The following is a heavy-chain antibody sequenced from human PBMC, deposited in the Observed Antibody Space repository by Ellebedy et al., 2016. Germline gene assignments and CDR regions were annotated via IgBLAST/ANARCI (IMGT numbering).Heavy chain of an antibody. CDR3: ARDGSGSYYTGDGMDV. CDR1: GYSFTSYW. D-gene: IGHD3-10*01. J-gene: IGHJ6*02. CDR2: IYPGDSDT. Sequence: GESLKISXKGSGYSFTSYWIGWVRQMPGKGLEWMGIIYPGDSDTRYSPSFQGQVTISADKSISTAYLQWSSLKASDTAMYYCARDGSGSYYTGDGMDVWGQGTTVTVSS. V-gene: IGHV5-51*01.